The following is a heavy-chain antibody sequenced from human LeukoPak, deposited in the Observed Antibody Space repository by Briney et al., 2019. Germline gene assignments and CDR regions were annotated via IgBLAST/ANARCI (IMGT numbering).Heavy chain of an antibody. CDR1: GITFSSYA. CDR2: ISDSGDST. D-gene: IGHD6-19*01. CDR3: AKSTYNSGWYYSAMDV. J-gene: IGHJ6*02. Sequence: PGGSLRLSCAASGITFSSYAMSWVRQAPGKGLEWVSTISDSGDSTYYADSVKGRFTISRDNSKNTLYLRTDSLRAEDTAVYYCAKSTYNSGWYYSAMDVWGQGTTVTVSS. V-gene: IGHV3-23*01.